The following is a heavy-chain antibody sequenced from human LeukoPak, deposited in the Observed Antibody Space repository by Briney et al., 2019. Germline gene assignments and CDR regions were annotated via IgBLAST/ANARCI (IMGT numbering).Heavy chain of an antibody. Sequence: ASVKVSCKASGYTFTGYYMHRVRQAPGQGLEWMGRINPNSGGTNYAQKFQGRVTMTRDTSISTAYMELSRLRSDDTAVYYCASILDSSGYYSPWEVDYWGQGTLVTVSS. CDR1: GYTFTGYY. CDR2: INPNSGGT. CDR3: ASILDSSGYYSPWEVDY. J-gene: IGHJ4*02. V-gene: IGHV1-2*06. D-gene: IGHD3-22*01.